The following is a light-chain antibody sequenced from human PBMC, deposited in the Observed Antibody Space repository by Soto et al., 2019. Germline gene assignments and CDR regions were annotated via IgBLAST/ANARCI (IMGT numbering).Light chain of an antibody. Sequence: EIVLTQSPATLSLSPGERATLSCGASRSVSSYLAWYQQKPGQAPRLLIYDASYRATGIPARFRGSGSGTDFTLTICSLESEDFAGYYCQHCSYWPPLLTFGGGTKVEIK. CDR1: RSVSSY. V-gene: IGKV3-11*01. J-gene: IGKJ4*01. CDR3: QHCSYWPPLLT. CDR2: DAS.